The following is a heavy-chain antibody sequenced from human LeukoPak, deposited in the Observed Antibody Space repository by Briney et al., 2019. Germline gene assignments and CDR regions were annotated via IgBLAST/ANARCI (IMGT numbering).Heavy chain of an antibody. CDR3: ARRAGAYTHPYDY. CDR2: IYSAGSI. D-gene: IGHD3-16*01. CDR1: GFTVSSNS. J-gene: IGHJ4*02. Sequence: GGSLRLSCTVSGFTVSSNSMSWVRQAPGKGLEWVSFIYSAGSIYYSDSVKGRFTISIENSKNTLYLQMNSLRAEDTAVYYCARRAGAYTHPYDYWGQGTLVTVSS. V-gene: IGHV3-53*01.